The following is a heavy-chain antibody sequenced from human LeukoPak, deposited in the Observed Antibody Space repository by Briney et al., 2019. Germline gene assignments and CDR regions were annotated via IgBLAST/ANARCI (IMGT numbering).Heavy chain of an antibody. CDR2: INPSGGST. J-gene: IGHJ5*02. CDR3: ARAYSSGWSSNWFDP. D-gene: IGHD6-19*01. CDR1: GYTFTSYY. Sequence: GASVKVSCKASGYTFTSYYMHWVRQAPGQGLEWMGIINPSGGSTSYAQKFQGRVTMTRDMSTSTVYMELSSLRSEDTAVYYCARAYSSGWSSNWFDPWGQGTLVTVSS. V-gene: IGHV1-46*01.